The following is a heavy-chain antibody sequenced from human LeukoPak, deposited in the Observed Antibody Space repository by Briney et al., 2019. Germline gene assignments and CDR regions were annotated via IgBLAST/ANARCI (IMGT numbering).Heavy chain of an antibody. D-gene: IGHD2-15*01. CDR1: GGSISSGGYY. CDR2: IYYSGST. V-gene: IGHV4-61*08. CDR3: ARTYCSGGSCHDAFDI. J-gene: IGHJ3*02. Sequence: PSETLSLTCTVSGGSISSGGYYWSWIRQHPGKGLEWIGYIYYSGSTNYNPSLKSRVTISVDTSKNQFSLKLSSVTAADTAVYYCARTYCSGGSCHDAFDIWGQGTMVTVSS.